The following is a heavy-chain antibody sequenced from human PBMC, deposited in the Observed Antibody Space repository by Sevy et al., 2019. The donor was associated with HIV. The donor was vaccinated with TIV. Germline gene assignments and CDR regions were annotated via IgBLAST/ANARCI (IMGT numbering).Heavy chain of an antibody. Sequence: GGSLRLSCAASGFTFSDFYMSWIRQAPGKGLEWVSHISFRGPTMYYADSVKGRFTISRDNTQNSLYLQMNNLRAEDTCVYYCARDHAVAGLYFDTWGQGVLVTVSS. CDR3: ARDHAVAGLYFDT. D-gene: IGHD2-21*01. V-gene: IGHV3-11*04. CDR1: GFTFSDFY. CDR2: ISFRGPTM. J-gene: IGHJ4*02.